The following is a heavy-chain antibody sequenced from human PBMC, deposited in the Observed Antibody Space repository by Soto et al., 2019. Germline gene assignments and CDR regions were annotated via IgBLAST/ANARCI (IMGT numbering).Heavy chain of an antibody. V-gene: IGHV4-31*03. J-gene: IGHJ4*02. CDR2: IYYSGST. CDR3: ARAIPPYYYDSSTGYYFDY. Sequence: QVQLQESGPGLVKPSQTLSLTCTVSGGSISSGGYYWSWIRQHPGKGLEWIGYIYYSGSTYYNPPLKSRVTISVDTSKNQFSLKLSSVTAADTAVYYCARAIPPYYYDSSTGYYFDYWGQGTLVTVSS. D-gene: IGHD3-22*01. CDR1: GGSISSGGYY.